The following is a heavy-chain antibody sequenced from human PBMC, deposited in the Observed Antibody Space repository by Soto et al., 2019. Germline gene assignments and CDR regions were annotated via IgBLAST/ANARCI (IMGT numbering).Heavy chain of an antibody. V-gene: IGHV1-46*01. CDR2: IRPSGINT. CDR1: GYTFTNYN. Sequence: ASVKVSCKASGYTFTNYNIHWFRQAPGQGLEWLGIIRPSGINTGYAQGFQGRVTVTRDTSTSTANMELASLTSEDTAVYYCAREQRESFYFDYRDQGTLVTVSS. CDR3: AREQRESFYFDY. J-gene: IGHJ4*02.